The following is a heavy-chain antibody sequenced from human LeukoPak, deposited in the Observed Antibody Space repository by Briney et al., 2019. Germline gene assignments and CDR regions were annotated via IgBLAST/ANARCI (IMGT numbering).Heavy chain of an antibody. CDR1: GGSINSAHFY. J-gene: IGHJ4*02. V-gene: IGHV4-30-4*08. Sequence: SETLSLTCSGSGGSINSAHFYWNWIRQPPGKGLEWVGHIFYSGSTYYNPSLKSRVTISLDASKNQSSLSLSSVTAADTAVYYCARGIYSYHFDYWGQGILVTVSS. CDR2: IFYSGST. D-gene: IGHD5-18*01. CDR3: ARGIYSYHFDY.